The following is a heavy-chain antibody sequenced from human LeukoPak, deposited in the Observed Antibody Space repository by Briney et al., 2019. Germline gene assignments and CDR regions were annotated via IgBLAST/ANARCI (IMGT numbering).Heavy chain of an antibody. Sequence: SGTLSLTCTVSGGSISSYYWSWIRQPAGKGLEWIGRIYTSGSANYNPSLKSRVTMSVDTSKNQFSLKLSSVTAADTAVYYCARDGRFGELVDPFDYWGQGTLVTVSS. CDR1: GGSISSYY. J-gene: IGHJ4*02. V-gene: IGHV4-4*07. CDR2: IYTSGSA. CDR3: ARDGRFGELVDPFDY. D-gene: IGHD3-10*01.